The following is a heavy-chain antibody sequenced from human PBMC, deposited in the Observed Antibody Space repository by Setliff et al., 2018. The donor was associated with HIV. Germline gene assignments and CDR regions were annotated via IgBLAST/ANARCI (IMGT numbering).Heavy chain of an antibody. CDR3: ARHRDPPGTSWIYYYYYMDL. CDR2: FYTSGSP. J-gene: IGHJ6*03. Sequence: SETLSLTCAVSNYSINSGYYWSWVRQPAGKGLEWIGRFYTSGSPSYNPSLSSRLTISVDTSKNHVSLRLSSVTAADTGVYYCARHRDPPGTSWIYYYYYMDLWGAGTTVTVSS. CDR1: NYSINSGYY. D-gene: IGHD6-13*01. V-gene: IGHV4-38-2*01.